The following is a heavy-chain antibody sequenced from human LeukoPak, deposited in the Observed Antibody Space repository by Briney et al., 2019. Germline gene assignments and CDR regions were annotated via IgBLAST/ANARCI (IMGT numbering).Heavy chain of an antibody. CDR3: ARDRAYFGSGSDYYYMDV. CDR2: IHPNSGGT. CDR1: GYTFTGYY. V-gene: IGHV1-2*02. J-gene: IGHJ6*03. Sequence: GASVKVSCKASGYTFTGYYLHWVRQAPGQGLEWMGWIHPNSGGTNSAQKFQGRVTMTRDTSISTAYMELSSLRSDDTAVYYCARDRAYFGSGSDYYYMDVWGKGTTVTVSS. D-gene: IGHD3-10*01.